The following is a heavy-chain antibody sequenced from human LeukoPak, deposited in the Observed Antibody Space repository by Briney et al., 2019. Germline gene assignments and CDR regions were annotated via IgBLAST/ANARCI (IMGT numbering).Heavy chain of an antibody. CDR3: ARVAGSVDY. V-gene: IGHV1-8*01. CDR1: GYTFTTYD. J-gene: IGHJ4*02. D-gene: IGHD1-26*01. CDR2: INPKSGNT. Sequence: ASVKVSCKASGYTFTTYDINWVRQATGQGLEWMGWINPKSGNTGYAQKFQGRVTITKDTSMTTAYMELRGLRSEDTAIYYCARVAGSVDYWGQGTLVTVSS.